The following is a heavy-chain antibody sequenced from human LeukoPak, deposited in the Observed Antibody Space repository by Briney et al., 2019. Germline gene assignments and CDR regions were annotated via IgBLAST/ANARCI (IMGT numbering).Heavy chain of an antibody. CDR1: GFTFSDYY. Sequence: PGGSLRLPCAASGFTFSDYYMSWIRQAPGKGLEWFSYISSSGSTIYYADSVKGRFTISRDNAKNSLYLQMNSLRAEDTAVYYCAKDKESYYYYGMDVWGQGTTVTVSS. CDR3: AKDKESYYYYGMDV. J-gene: IGHJ6*02. CDR2: ISSSGSTI. V-gene: IGHV3-11*01.